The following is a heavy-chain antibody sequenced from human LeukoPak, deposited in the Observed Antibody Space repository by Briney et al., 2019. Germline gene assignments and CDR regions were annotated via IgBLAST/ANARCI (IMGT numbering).Heavy chain of an antibody. D-gene: IGHD5-18*01. Sequence: PSETLSLTCTVSGGSISSYYWSWIRQPPGKGLEWIGYIYYSGSTNYNPSLKSRVTISVDTSKNQFSLKLSSVTAADTAVYYCARDPSGYSYGYDNSYFDYWGQGTLVTVSS. V-gene: IGHV4-59*01. CDR2: IYYSGST. J-gene: IGHJ4*02. CDR3: ARDPSGYSYGYDNSYFDY. CDR1: GGSISSYY.